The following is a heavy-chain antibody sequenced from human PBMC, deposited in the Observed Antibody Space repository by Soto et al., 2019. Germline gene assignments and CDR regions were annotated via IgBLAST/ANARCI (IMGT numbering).Heavy chain of an antibody. CDR3: AGGAETGYSGVDY. Sequence: EVQLVESGGGLVQPGGTLRLSCAAPGFTFSSYSMNWVRQAPGKGLEWVSYISSSGTTMYYADSVKGRFTISRDSAKNSLSLQMNSLRAEDTAVYYCAGGAETGYSGVDYWGQGTLVTVSS. CDR1: GFTFSSYS. J-gene: IGHJ4*02. CDR2: ISSSGTTM. D-gene: IGHD6-25*01. V-gene: IGHV3-48*01.